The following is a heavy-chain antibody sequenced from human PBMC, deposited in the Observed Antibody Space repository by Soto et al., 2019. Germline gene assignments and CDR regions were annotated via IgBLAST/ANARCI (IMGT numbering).Heavy chain of an antibody. CDR1: GGSISSGDYY. Sequence: SETLSLTCTVSGGSISSGDYYWSWIRQPPGKGLEWIGYIYYSGSTYYNPSLKSRVTISVDTSKNQFSLKLSCVTAADTAVYYCARDPRVRGVTSSWFDLWGQGTLVTVSS. J-gene: IGHJ5*02. CDR3: ARDPRVRGVTSSWFDL. CDR2: IYYSGST. V-gene: IGHV4-30-4*01. D-gene: IGHD3-10*01.